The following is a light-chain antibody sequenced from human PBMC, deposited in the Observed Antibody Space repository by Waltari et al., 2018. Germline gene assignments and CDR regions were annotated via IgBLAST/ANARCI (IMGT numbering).Light chain of an antibody. CDR2: GTF. CDR3: QHYVRLPAT. V-gene: IGKV3-20*01. CDR1: QSVGTS. J-gene: IGKJ1*01. Sequence: EIVLTQSPGTLSLSPGERATLSCRASQSVGTSLAWYQQKRGQAPRLLIYGTFSRATGSPDRFSGSGSGTDFSLTISRLEPEDYAVYYCQHYVRLPATFGQGTKVEIK.